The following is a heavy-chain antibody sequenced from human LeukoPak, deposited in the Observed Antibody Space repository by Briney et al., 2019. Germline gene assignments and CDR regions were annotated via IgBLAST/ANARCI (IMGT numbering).Heavy chain of an antibody. V-gene: IGHV3-30*04. CDR3: AKDRPYYDMYDY. CDR1: GFTFSRSA. CDR2: ISYDGGNK. J-gene: IGHJ4*02. D-gene: IGHD3-22*01. Sequence: GGSLRLSCAASGFTFSRSAMHWARQAPGKGLEWVAIISYDGGNKYYTDSVKGRFTISRDNSKNTLYLQMNSLRAEDTAVYYCAKDRPYYDMYDYWGQGTLVTVSS.